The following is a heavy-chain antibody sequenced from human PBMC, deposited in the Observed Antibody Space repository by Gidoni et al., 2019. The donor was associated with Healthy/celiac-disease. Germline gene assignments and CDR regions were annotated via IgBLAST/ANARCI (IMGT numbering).Heavy chain of an antibody. Sequence: EVQLVESGGGLVKPGGSLRLSCAASGFTFSSSSMNWVRQAPGKGLEWVSSISSSSSYIYYADSVKGRFTISRDNAKNSLYLQMNSLRAEDTAVYYCARDPDGEDYYGMDVWGQGTTVTVSS. CDR2: ISSSSSYI. V-gene: IGHV3-21*01. D-gene: IGHD4-17*01. CDR1: GFTFSSSS. CDR3: ARDPDGEDYYGMDV. J-gene: IGHJ6*02.